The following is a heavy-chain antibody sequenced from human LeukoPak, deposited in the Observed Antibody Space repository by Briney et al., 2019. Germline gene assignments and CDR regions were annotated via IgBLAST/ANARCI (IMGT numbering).Heavy chain of an antibody. V-gene: IGHV1-2*02. J-gene: IGHJ3*02. Sequence: ASVKVSCKASGYTFTGYYMDWVRQAPGQGLEWMGWINPNSGGTNYAQKFQGRVTMTRDTSISTAYMELSRLRSDDTAVYYCASGRTYCGGDCLPSDAFDIWGQGTMVTVSS. CDR2: INPNSGGT. CDR3: ASGRTYCGGDCLPSDAFDI. D-gene: IGHD2-21*01. CDR1: GYTFTGYY.